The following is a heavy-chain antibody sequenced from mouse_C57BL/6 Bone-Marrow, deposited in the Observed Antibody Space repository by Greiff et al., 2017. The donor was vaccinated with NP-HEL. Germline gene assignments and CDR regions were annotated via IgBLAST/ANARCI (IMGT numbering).Heavy chain of an antibody. V-gene: IGHV1-80*01. CDR1: GYAFSSYW. J-gene: IGHJ1*03. D-gene: IGHD1-1*01. Sequence: QVQLQQSGAELVKPGASVKISCKASGYAFSSYWMNWVKQRPGKGLEWIGQIYPGDGDTNYNGKFKGKATLTEDKSSSTAYMQLCSLTSEDSAVYFCERVAGYYGSSYWYFDVWGKGTTVTVSS. CDR3: ERVAGYYGSSYWYFDV. CDR2: IYPGDGDT.